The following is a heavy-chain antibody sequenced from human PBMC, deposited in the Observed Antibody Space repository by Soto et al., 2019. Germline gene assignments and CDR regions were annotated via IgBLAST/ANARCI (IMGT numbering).Heavy chain of an antibody. CDR2: ISGSGGST. Sequence: EVQLLESGGGLVQPGGSLRLSCAASGFTFSSYAMSWVRQAPGKGLEWVSAISGSGGSTYYADSVKGRFTISRDNSKNTPYLQMNSLRAEDTAVYYCANHPHSYGYYYWGQGTLVTVSS. J-gene: IGHJ4*02. CDR3: ANHPHSYGYYY. CDR1: GFTFSSYA. V-gene: IGHV3-23*01. D-gene: IGHD5-18*01.